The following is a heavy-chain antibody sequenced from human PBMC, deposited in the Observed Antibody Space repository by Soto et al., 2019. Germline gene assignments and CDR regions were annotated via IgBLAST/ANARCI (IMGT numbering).Heavy chain of an antibody. CDR1: GGFVTSGSYY. J-gene: IGHJ3*02. V-gene: IGHV4-34*01. CDR2: MSHSGGT. Sequence: QVQLQQWGAGLLKHSETLSLTCAVYGGFVTSGSYYWSWIRQPPGKGLEWIGEMSHSGGTHFNQSLKSRVTISVDTSKNQFTLKMSSVTAADTALYYCARVGRGTATTVVDDFDIWGSGTMVAVSS. D-gene: IGHD2-21*02. CDR3: ARVGRGTATTVVDDFDI.